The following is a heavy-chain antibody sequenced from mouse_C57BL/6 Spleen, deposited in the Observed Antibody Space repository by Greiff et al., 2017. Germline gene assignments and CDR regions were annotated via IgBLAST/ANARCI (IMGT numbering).Heavy chain of an antibody. CDR3: AREGPYYFDY. V-gene: IGHV1-55*01. J-gene: IGHJ2*01. CDR1: GYTFTSYW. CDR2: IYPGSGST. Sequence: VKLVESGAELVKPGASVKMSCKASGYTFTSYWITWVKQRPGQGLEWIGDIYPGSGSTNYNEKFKSKATLTVDTSSSTAYMQLSSLTSEDSAVYYCAREGPYYFDYWGQGTTLTVSS.